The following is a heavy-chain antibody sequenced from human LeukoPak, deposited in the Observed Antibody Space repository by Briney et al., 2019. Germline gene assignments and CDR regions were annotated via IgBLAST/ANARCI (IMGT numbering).Heavy chain of an antibody. CDR1: GFTFSSYG. V-gene: IGHV3-30*18. D-gene: IGHD3-22*01. CDR3: AKAKWLLGRLSGPNYFDY. J-gene: IGHJ4*02. Sequence: HPGGSLRLSCAASGFTFSSYGMHWVRQAPGKGLEWVAVISYDGSNKYYADSVKGRFTISRDNSKNTLYLQMNSLRAEDTAVYYCAKAKWLLGRLSGPNYFDYWGQGTLVTVSS. CDR2: ISYDGSNK.